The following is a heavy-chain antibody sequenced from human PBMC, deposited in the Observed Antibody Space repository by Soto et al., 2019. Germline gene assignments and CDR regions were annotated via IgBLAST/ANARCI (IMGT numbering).Heavy chain of an antibody. CDR3: VRGPTDYYDNSANYFLDY. V-gene: IGHV1-18*01. CDR2: ISTYNGNT. D-gene: IGHD3-22*01. J-gene: IGHJ4*02. Sequence: QVQLVQSGAEVKKPGASVKVSCKASGYTFITYGVSWVRQAPAQGLDWLGWISTYNGNTRYAERLQGRVTMTTDTNTNTAYMELRNLRSDDTAVYYCVRGPTDYYDNSANYFLDYWGQGTLVTVSS. CDR1: GYTFITYG.